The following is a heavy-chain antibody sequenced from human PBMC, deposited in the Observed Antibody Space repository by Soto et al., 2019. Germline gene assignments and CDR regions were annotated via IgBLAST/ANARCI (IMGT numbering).Heavy chain of an antibody. CDR3: TRDQGGSYDSWFDP. CDR1: FTFSMYS. V-gene: IGHV3-21*01. CDR2: ISSGSAFI. Sequence: EVQVVESGGGLVKPGGSLRLSCNFTFSMYSMNWVRQAPGTGLEWVASISSGSAFIKYADSVKARFSISRGNAKNSVSLQMNSMRAEDTAMYYCTRDQGGSYDSWFDPWGRGTLVTVSS. J-gene: IGHJ5*02. D-gene: IGHD1-26*01.